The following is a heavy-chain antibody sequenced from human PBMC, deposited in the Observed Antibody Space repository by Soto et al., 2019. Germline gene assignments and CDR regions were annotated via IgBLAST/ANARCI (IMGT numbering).Heavy chain of an antibody. D-gene: IGHD6-6*01. Sequence: EVQLLESGGGLVPPGGSLRLSCAVSGFTFSSFVMSWVRQAPGKGLEWVSAITGSGGDTYYAASVKGRFTISRDHAENRLYLQMSSQRAEDTAVYYCAKGSASTRPYYFDYWGQGTLVTVSS. J-gene: IGHJ4*02. CDR2: ITGSGGDT. V-gene: IGHV3-23*01. CDR3: AKGSASTRPYYFDY. CDR1: GFTFSSFV.